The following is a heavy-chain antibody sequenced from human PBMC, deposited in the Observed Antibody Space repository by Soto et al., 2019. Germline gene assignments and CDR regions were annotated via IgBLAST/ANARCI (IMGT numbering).Heavy chain of an antibody. CDR2: LDPEDGET. CDR1: GYTLTEIS. J-gene: IGHJ4*02. CDR3: ATDSSSGSYFEFDY. D-gene: IGHD1-26*01. Sequence: QVQLVQSGAEVKKPGASVKVSCKVSGYTLTEISMHWVRQAPGKGLEWMGGLDPEDGETNYAQKFQGKATITENTATDTPYMGLSSLRSADTAVYYCATDSSSGSYFEFDYWGQGTLVTVSS. V-gene: IGHV1-24*01.